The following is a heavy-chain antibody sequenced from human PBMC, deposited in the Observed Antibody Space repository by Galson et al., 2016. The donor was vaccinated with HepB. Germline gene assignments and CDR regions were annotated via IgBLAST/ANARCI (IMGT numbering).Heavy chain of an antibody. J-gene: IGHJ2*01. CDR2: TSGNADIT. V-gene: IGHV3-64D*06. CDR3: VRVVNGSYYT. D-gene: IGHD1-26*01. CDR1: GFIFSAYA. Sequence: SLRLSCAASGFIFSAYAMHWVRQAPGTGLECVSATSGNADITHYVASVKGRFTTSKDFSKSTLCLQMSSLRVEDTAIYYCVRVVNGSYYTWGRGTLVTVSS.